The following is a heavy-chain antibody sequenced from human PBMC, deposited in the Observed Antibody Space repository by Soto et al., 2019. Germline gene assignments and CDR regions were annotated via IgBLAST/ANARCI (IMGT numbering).Heavy chain of an antibody. CDR1: GGTFSSYA. D-gene: IGHD2-8*01. J-gene: IGHJ6*02. V-gene: IGHV1-69*06. Sequence: QVQLVQSGAEVKKPGSSVKVSCKASGGTFSSYAISWVRQAPGQGLEWMGGIIPIFGTANYAQKFQGRVTITEEKSTSKAYRELSSLRSEDTAVYYCARSATGIVLMVYTTRYYYGMDVWGQGTTVTVSS. CDR3: ARSATGIVLMVYTTRYYYGMDV. CDR2: IIPIFGTA.